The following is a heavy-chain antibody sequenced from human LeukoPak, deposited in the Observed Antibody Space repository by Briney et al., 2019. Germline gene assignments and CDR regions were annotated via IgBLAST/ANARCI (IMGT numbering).Heavy chain of an antibody. J-gene: IGHJ6*03. CDR3: ARVSWFPGSSYYYMDV. V-gene: IGHV4-59*01. Sequence: PSETLSLTCTVSGGSISSYYWSWIRQPPGKGLEWIGYIYYSGSTNYNPSLKSRVTISVDTSKTQFSLKLSSVTAADTAVYYCARVSWFPGSSYYYMDVWDKGTTVTVFS. CDR1: GGSISSYY. CDR2: IYYSGST. D-gene: IGHD3-9*01.